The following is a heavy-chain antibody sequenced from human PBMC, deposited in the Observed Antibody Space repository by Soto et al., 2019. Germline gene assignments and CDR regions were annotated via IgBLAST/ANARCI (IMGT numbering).Heavy chain of an antibody. CDR3: ARDLPDILTGYYRSRWFDP. D-gene: IGHD3-9*01. V-gene: IGHV1-18*01. CDR2: ISAYNGNT. CDR1: GYTFTSYG. Sequence: GASVKVSCKASGYTFTSYGISWVRQAPGQGLEWMGWISAYNGNTNYAQKLQGRVTMTTDTSTSTAYMELRSLRSDDTAVYYCARDLPDILTGYYRSRWFDPWGQGTLVTVSS. J-gene: IGHJ5*02.